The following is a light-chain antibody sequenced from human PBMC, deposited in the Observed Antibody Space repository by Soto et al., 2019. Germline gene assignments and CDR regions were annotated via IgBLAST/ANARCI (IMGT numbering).Light chain of an antibody. J-gene: IGKJ1*01. Sequence: EIVMTQSPATLSVSPGERATLFCRASHSVSSSLAWYQQKPGQAPRLLIHGASTRATGIPARFSGSGSGTEFTLTISSLQSEDFAVYYCQQYGSSPRFGQGTKVDIK. CDR2: GAS. V-gene: IGKV3-15*01. CDR3: QQYGSSPR. CDR1: HSVSSS.